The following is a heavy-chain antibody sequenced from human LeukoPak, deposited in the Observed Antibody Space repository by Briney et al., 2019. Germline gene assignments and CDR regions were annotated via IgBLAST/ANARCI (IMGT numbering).Heavy chain of an antibody. D-gene: IGHD3-10*01. CDR1: GGSISSYY. J-gene: IGHJ6*02. CDR2: IYYSGST. CDR3: ARHLGGDLYYYGMDV. Sequence: SETLSLTCTVSGGSISSYYWSWIRQPPGKGLEWIGYIYYSGSTNYSPSLKSRVTISVDTSKNQFSLKLSSVTAADTAVYYCARHLGGDLYYYGMDVWGQGTTVTVSS. V-gene: IGHV4-59*08.